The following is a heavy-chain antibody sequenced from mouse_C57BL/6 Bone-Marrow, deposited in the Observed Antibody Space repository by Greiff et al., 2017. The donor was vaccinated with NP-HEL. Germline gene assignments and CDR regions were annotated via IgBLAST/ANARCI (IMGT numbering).Heavy chain of an antibody. J-gene: IGHJ1*03. Sequence: QVQLKQSGPGLVQPSQSLSITCTVSGFSLTSYGVHWVRQSPGKGLEWLGVIWSGGSTDYNAAFISRLSISKDNSKSQVFFKMNSLQADDTAIYYCARNRDYGSYWYFDVWGTGTTVTVSS. V-gene: IGHV2-2*01. CDR2: IWSGGST. D-gene: IGHD1-1*01. CDR1: GFSLTSYG. CDR3: ARNRDYGSYWYFDV.